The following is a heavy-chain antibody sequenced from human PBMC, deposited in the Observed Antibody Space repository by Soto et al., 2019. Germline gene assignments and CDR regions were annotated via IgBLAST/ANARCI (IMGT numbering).Heavy chain of an antibody. J-gene: IGHJ4*02. V-gene: IGHV1-18*01. CDR1: GYAFTSYV. Sequence: APVKLYRKGSGYAFTSYVSSWVRQAPGQGLEWMGWISAYNGNTNYAQKLQGRVTMTTDTSTSTAYMELRSLRSDDTAVYYCARDSPPPREWGQGTLVTVS. CDR3: ARDSPPPRE. CDR2: ISAYNGNT.